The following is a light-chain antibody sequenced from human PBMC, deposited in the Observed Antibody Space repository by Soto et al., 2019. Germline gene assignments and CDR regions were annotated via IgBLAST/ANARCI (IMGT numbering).Light chain of an antibody. Sequence: QSVLTQPPSVSGAPGQRVTISCTGSSSNIGAGYDVHWYQQLPGTAPKLLIYGNSNRPSVVPDRFSGSKSGTSASRASTGRQAEDEADYDCQSYDSSLSGSVVFGGGTKVTVL. CDR2: GNS. J-gene: IGLJ2*01. CDR3: QSYDSSLSGSVV. CDR1: SSNIGAGYD. V-gene: IGLV1-40*01.